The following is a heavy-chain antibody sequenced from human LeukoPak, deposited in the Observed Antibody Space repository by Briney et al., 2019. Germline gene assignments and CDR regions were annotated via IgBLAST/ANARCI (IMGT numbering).Heavy chain of an antibody. CDR1: GFTFWKYG. J-gene: IGHJ4*02. CDR3: ATDGSERDIDN. Sequence: GGSLRLSCAPSGFTFWKYGMHWVRQAPGKGLEWVAIAWNDGRTTHHADSVKGRFSISRDNSKNTLYLQMNSLRAEDTAVYYCATDGSERDIDNWGRGTLVTVSA. V-gene: IGHV3-33*01. D-gene: IGHD1-26*01. CDR2: AWNDGRTT.